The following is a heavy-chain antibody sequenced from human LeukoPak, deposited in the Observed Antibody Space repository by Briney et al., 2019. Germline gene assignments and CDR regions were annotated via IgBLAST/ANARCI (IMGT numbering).Heavy chain of an antibody. CDR1: GFTFSSYS. V-gene: IGHV3-21*01. Sequence: GGSLRLSCAASGFTFSSYSMNWVRQAPGKGLEWVSSISSSSSYIYYADSVKGRFTISRDSAKNSLYLQMNSLRAEDTAVYYCARGVYDSTDAFDIWGQGTMVTVSS. CDR3: ARGVYDSTDAFDI. D-gene: IGHD3-22*01. J-gene: IGHJ3*02. CDR2: ISSSSSYI.